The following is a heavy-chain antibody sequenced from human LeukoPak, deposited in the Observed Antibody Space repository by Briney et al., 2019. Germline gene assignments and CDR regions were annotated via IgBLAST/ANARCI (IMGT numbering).Heavy chain of an antibody. D-gene: IGHD2-2*01. V-gene: IGHV4-34*01. CDR1: GGSFSGYY. Sequence: SETLSLTCAVYGGSFSGYYWSWIRQPPGKGLEWIGEINHSGSTNYTPSLKSRVTISVDTSKNQFPLKLSSVTAADTAVYYCARWGIVVVPALGMDVWGQGTTVTVSS. CDR2: INHSGST. CDR3: ARWGIVVVPALGMDV. J-gene: IGHJ6*02.